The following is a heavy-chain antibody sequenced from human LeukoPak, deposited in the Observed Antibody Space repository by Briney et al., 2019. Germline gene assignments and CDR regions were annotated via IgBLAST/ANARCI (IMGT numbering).Heavy chain of an antibody. CDR3: ARTGSDTMVRGVLDY. CDR2: IRYDGTNK. Sequence: GGSLRLSCAASGFTFSSYGMHWVRQAPGKGLEWVAFIRYDGTNKYYADSVKGRFTISRDNSKNTLYLQMNSLRAEDTAVYYCARTGSDTMVRGVLDYWGQGTLVTVYS. D-gene: IGHD3-10*01. J-gene: IGHJ4*02. CDR1: GFTFSSYG. V-gene: IGHV3-30*02.